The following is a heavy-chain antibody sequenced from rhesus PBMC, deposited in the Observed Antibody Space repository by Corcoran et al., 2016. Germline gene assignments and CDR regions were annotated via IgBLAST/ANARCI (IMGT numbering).Heavy chain of an antibody. V-gene: IGHV4-65*01. CDR1: GGSVSSRNR. CDR2: ISGSSGSI. Sequence: QVQLQEWGPGRVKPSETLSLTCAVSGGSVSSRNRWSWIRQPPGKVLEWIGFISGSSGSIYYNPSLKVRVTISTGTSKNQFSLKLGSVTAADTAVYYCARAECTGSGCYPRYFEFWGQGALVTVSS. D-gene: IGHD2-21*01. J-gene: IGHJ1*01. CDR3: ARAECTGSGCYPRYFEF.